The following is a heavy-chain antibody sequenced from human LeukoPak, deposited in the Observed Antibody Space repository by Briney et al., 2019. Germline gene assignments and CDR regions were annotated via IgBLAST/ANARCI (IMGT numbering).Heavy chain of an antibody. Sequence: GGSLRLSCAASGFTFSSYAMNWVRQAPGKGLEWVSVITGSGDYTHYADSVKGRFTTSRDNSKNTLFLQMNSLRAEDTAIYYCAKYGPQDSGSSHFDYWGQGALVTVSS. V-gene: IGHV3-23*01. CDR2: ITGSGDYT. D-gene: IGHD1-26*01. J-gene: IGHJ4*02. CDR1: GFTFSSYA. CDR3: AKYGPQDSGSSHFDY.